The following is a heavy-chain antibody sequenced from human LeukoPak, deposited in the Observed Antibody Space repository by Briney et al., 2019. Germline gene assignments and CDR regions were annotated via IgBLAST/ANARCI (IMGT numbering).Heavy chain of an antibody. J-gene: IGHJ5*02. Sequence: GESLKISCQASGYAFTDYWIGWVRQMPGKGLEWMGHIYPLDSETRNSPSYVGRVTISVDKSNSTAYLQWTSLKASDTAMYYCATLPGDSNWFDHWGQGTLVTVSS. CDR1: GYAFTDYW. V-gene: IGHV5-51*01. CDR2: IYPLDSET. D-gene: IGHD3-10*01. CDR3: ATLPGDSNWFDH.